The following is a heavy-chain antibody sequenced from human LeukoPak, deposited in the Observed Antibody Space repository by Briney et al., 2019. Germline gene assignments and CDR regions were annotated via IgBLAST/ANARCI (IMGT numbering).Heavy chain of an antibody. Sequence: GGSLRLSCAASGFPFSSYAMRWVRQAPGKGVECLSNIGGSGDNTYYADSVKGRFTISRDNSRNTFFLQMNSLRADDTAVYYCAKDRARYGNYAYCFDYWGQGTLVTVSS. D-gene: IGHD4-17*01. V-gene: IGHV3-23*01. J-gene: IGHJ4*02. CDR1: GFPFSSYA. CDR3: AKDRARYGNYAYCFDY. CDR2: IGGSGDNT.